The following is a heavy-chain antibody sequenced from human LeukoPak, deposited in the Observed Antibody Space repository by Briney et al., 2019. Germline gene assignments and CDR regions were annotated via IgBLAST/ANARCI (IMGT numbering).Heavy chain of an antibody. CDR3: ARDFWAHWYFDL. CDR2: INWNGGST. D-gene: IGHD3-3*01. CDR1: GFTFDNYG. V-gene: IGHV3-20*04. Sequence: GGSLRLSCAASGFTFDNYGMSWVRQAPGKGLEWVSGINWNGGSTGYADSVKGRFTISRDNAKNSLYLQMNSLRAEDTAVYYCARDFWAHWYFDLWGRGTLVTVSS. J-gene: IGHJ2*01.